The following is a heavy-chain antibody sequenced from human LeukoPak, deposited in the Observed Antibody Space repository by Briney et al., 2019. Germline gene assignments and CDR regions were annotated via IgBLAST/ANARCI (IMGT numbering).Heavy chain of an antibody. J-gene: IGHJ4*02. CDR3: ARDLKYDYVWGSEI. Sequence: PGGSLRLSCAASGFAFSAYSMNWVRQAPGKGLEWVSFISSSGGDTYHADSVKGRFTVSRDKATNSVYLQMNSLRVEDTAVYYCARDLKYDYVWGSEIWGPGTLVTVSS. CDR1: GFAFSAYS. CDR2: ISSSGGDT. V-gene: IGHV3-21*01. D-gene: IGHD3-16*01.